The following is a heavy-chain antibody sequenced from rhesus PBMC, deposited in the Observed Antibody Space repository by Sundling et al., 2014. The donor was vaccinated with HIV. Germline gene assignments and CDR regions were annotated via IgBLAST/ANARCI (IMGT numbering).Heavy chain of an antibody. Sequence: QEQVQESGPGLVKPSETLSVTCAVSGGSISSSYWSWIRQAPGKGLEWIGYIYGSGSSTNYNPSLKSRVTLSVDTSKNQFSLKLSSVTAADTAVYYCARGPYGDSSFDYWGQGVLVTVSS. CDR1: GGSISSSY. CDR2: IYGSGSST. CDR3: ARGPYGDSSFDY. J-gene: IGHJ4*01. V-gene: IGHV4-169*01. D-gene: IGHD4-17*01.